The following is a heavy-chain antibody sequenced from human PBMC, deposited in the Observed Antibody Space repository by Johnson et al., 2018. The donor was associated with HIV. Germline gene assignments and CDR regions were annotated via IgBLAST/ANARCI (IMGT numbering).Heavy chain of an antibody. Sequence: VQLVESGGGLVQPGGSLRLSCAASGFAFDQYAMHWVRQIAGKGLAWVSGINWNSGSVGYADSVKGRFTISRDNAKKSLYLQMNSLKPEDTAFYYCAKDMVSWFGESPWAFDVFDIWGQGTMVTVSS. J-gene: IGHJ3*02. D-gene: IGHD3-10*01. CDR2: INWNSGSV. CDR1: GFAFDQYA. V-gene: IGHV3-9*01. CDR3: AKDMVSWFGESPWAFDVFDI.